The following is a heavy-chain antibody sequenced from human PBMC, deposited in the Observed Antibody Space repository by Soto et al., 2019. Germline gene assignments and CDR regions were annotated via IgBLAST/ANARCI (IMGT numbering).Heavy chain of an antibody. D-gene: IGHD2-8*02. CDR3: ARDKITGLFDY. CDR2: INHSGSA. J-gene: IGHJ4*02. CDR1: GGSFSGYC. V-gene: IGHV4-34*01. Sequence: SETLSLTCAVYGGSFSGYCWTWIRQPPGTGLEWIGEINHSGSANYNPSLKTRVTISVDTSKNQFSLKLTSVTAADTAVYYCARDKITGLFDYWGQGTLVTVS.